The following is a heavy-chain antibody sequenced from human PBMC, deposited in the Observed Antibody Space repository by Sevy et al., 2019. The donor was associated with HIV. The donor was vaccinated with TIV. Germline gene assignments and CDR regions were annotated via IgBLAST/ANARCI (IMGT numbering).Heavy chain of an antibody. CDR1: GGSISSYY. J-gene: IGHJ3*02. CDR3: ARDVDAFDI. CDR2: IYYSGST. Sequence: SETLSLTCTVSGGSISSYYWSWIRQPPGKGLEWIGYIYYSGSTNYNPSLKSRVTISVDTSKNQFSLKLSSVTTADTAVYYCARDVDAFDIWGQGTMVTVSS. V-gene: IGHV4-59*12.